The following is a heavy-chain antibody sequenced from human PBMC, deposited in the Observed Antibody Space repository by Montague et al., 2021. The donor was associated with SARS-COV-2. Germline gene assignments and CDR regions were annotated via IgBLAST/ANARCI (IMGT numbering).Heavy chain of an antibody. J-gene: IGHJ4*02. CDR3: ASPNSGRWYYFDD. CDR2: IYYSGST. V-gene: IGHV4-39*01. Sequence: IYYSGSTYSNPSLKSRVTISVDTSQNQFSLKLSSVTAADTAVYSCASPNSGRWYYFDDWGQGTLVTASS. D-gene: IGHD4-23*01.